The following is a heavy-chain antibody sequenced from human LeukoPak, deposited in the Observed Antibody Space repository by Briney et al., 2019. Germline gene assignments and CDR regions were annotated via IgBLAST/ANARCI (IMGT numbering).Heavy chain of an antibody. CDR2: ISSSSSYI. Sequence: GGSLRLSCAASGFTFSSYSMNWVRQAPGKGLEWVSSISSSSSYIYYADSVKGRFTISRDNAKNSLYLQMNSLRAEDTAVYYCARLGLGCCSGGSCYSIDYWGQGTLVTVSS. J-gene: IGHJ4*02. D-gene: IGHD2-15*01. CDR1: GFTFSSYS. V-gene: IGHV3-21*01. CDR3: ARLGLGCCSGGSCYSIDY.